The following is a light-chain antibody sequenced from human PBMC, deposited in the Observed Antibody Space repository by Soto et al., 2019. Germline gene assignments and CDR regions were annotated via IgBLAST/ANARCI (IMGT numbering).Light chain of an antibody. V-gene: IGKV3-11*01. CDR2: DAS. Sequence: EIVLTQSPATLSLSPGERVTLSCRASQSVSSLLGWYQQQPGQAPRLLIYDASTSATGILTRFSGSGSGTDFTLTISSLDPEDFAVYYCQQRSNWPLTFGGGTKVEIK. CDR3: QQRSNWPLT. J-gene: IGKJ4*01. CDR1: QSVSSL.